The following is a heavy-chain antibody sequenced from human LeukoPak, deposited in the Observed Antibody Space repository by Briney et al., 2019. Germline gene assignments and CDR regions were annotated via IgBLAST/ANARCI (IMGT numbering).Heavy chain of an antibody. CDR2: ISGSGGST. D-gene: IGHD3-10*01. V-gene: IGHV3-23*01. J-gene: IGHJ4*02. CDR3: AKDLWFGEVPGYFDY. CDR1: GFTFSSYA. Sequence: GGSLRLSCAASGFTFSSYAMSWVRQAPGKGLEWVSAISGSGGSTYYADSVKGRFTISRDNSKNTLYLQMNSLRAEDTAVYYCAKDLWFGEVPGYFDYWGQGTLVTVSS.